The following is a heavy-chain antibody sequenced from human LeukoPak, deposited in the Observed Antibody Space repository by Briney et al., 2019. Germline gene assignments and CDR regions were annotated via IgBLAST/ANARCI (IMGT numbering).Heavy chain of an antibody. J-gene: IGHJ4*02. D-gene: IGHD3-10*01. CDR3: ASNYGALDY. Sequence: GGSLRLSCAASGFTFSTYWMHWVRHVPGKGLVWVSRINADGRTTTYADSVKGRFTISRDNAQNTLYLQMNSLRAEDTAVYYCASNYGALDYWGQGTLVTVSS. V-gene: IGHV3-74*01. CDR2: INADGRTT. CDR1: GFTFSTYW.